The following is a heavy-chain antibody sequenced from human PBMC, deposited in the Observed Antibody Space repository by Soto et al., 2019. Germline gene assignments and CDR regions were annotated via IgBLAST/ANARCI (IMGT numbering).Heavy chain of an antibody. CDR3: ARRVQGYSGYDSQFDY. Sequence: PSETLSLTCTVSGGSISSSSYYWGWIRQPPGKGLEWIGSIYYSGSTYYNPSLKSRVTISVDTSKNQFSLKLSSVTAADTAVYYCARRVQGYSGYDSQFDYWGQGTLVTVSS. J-gene: IGHJ4*02. V-gene: IGHV4-39*01. CDR1: GGSISSSSYY. CDR2: IYYSGST. D-gene: IGHD5-12*01.